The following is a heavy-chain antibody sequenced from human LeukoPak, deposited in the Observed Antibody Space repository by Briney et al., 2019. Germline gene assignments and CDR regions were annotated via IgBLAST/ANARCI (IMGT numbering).Heavy chain of an antibody. D-gene: IGHD2-21*01. V-gene: IGHV3-48*01. CDR1: GFTFSSYS. Sequence: PGRSLRLSCAASGFTFSSYSMNWVRQAPGKGLEWVSYINGGGSPIFYADSVRGRFTISRDNAKNSLHLQMNSLRAEDTAVYYCVRDNPRCCGVIPANIDDYWGQGTLVTVSS. J-gene: IGHJ4*02. CDR3: VRDNPRCCGVIPANIDDY. CDR2: INGGGSPI.